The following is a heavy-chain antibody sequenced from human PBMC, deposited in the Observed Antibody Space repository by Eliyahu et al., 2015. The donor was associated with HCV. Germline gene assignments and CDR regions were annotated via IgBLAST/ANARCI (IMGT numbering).Heavy chain of an antibody. J-gene: IGHJ4*02. V-gene: IGHV1-69*04. CDR2: IIPILGIA. Sequence: EWMGRIIPILGIANYAQKFQGRVTITADKSTSTAYMELSSLRSEDTAVYYCARGDRYYDSSGYYDYWGQGTLVTVSS. CDR3: ARGDRYYDSSGYYDY. D-gene: IGHD3-22*01.